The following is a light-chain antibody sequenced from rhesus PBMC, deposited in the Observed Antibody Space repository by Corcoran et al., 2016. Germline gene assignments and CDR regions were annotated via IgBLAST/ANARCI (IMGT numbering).Light chain of an antibody. Sequence: SYDLTQPPSVSAASGQTARITCGGANIGIKYVHWYQQRPTQAPVLVIFADGIRPSGIPERFSGSNSGNTATLTITRVEAGDEADYYCQVWDSSRVFGSGTKLTVL. J-gene: IGLJ6*01. V-gene: IGLV3-25*02. CDR3: QVWDSSRV. CDR2: ADG. CDR1: NIGIKY.